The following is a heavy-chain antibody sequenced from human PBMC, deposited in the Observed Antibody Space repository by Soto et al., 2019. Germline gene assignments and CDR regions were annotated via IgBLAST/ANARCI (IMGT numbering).Heavy chain of an antibody. Sequence: SETLSLTCTVSGGSISSYYWSWIRQPAGKGLEWIGRIYTSGSTNYNPSLKSRVTMSVDTSKNQFSLKLSSVTAADTAVYYCAREARCYDTTVGGDYYGMDVWGQGTTVTVSS. V-gene: IGHV4-4*07. CDR2: IYTSGST. CDR1: GGSISSYY. J-gene: IGHJ6*02. D-gene: IGHD3-22*01. CDR3: AREARCYDTTVGGDYYGMDV.